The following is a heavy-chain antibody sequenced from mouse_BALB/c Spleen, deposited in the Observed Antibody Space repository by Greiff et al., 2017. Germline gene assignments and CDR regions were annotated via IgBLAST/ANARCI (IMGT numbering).Heavy chain of an antibody. CDR3: ARGYDGYDGYFDY. CDR2: INPYNGAT. Sequence: EVQLQQSGPELVKPGASVKISCKASGYSFTGYYMHWVKQSHVKSLEWIGRINPYNGATSYNQNFKDKASLTVDKSSSTAYMELHSLTSEDSAVYYCARGYDGYDGYFDYWGQGTTLTVSS. D-gene: IGHD2-3*01. CDR1: GYSFTGYY. J-gene: IGHJ2*01. V-gene: IGHV1-31*01.